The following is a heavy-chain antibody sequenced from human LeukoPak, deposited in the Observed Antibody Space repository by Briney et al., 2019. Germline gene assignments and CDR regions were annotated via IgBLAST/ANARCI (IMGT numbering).Heavy chain of an antibody. D-gene: IGHD3-22*01. Sequence: ASVKVSCKASGYTFTSYAMHWVRQAPGQRLEWMGWINAGNGNTKYSQKFQDRVTITRDTSASTAYMELSSLRSEDTAVYYCARTGYYDSSGYYHQPHFDYWGQGTLVTVSS. CDR1: GYTFTSYA. V-gene: IGHV1-3*01. CDR2: INAGNGNT. CDR3: ARTGYYDSSGYYHQPHFDY. J-gene: IGHJ4*02.